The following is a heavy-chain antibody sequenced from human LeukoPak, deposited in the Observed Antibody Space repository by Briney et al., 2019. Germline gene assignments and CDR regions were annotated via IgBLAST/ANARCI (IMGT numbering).Heavy chain of an antibody. CDR1: GFTFSSYE. CDR3: ARGGTYCGGDCYTNYYYYYHMDV. Sequence: GGSLRLSCAASGFTFSSYEMNWVRQAPGKGLEWVSYISSSGSTIYYADSVKGRFTISRDNAKNSLYLQMNSLRAEDTAVYYCARGGTYCGGDCYTNYYYYYHMDVWGKGTTVTVSS. V-gene: IGHV3-48*03. J-gene: IGHJ6*03. CDR2: ISSSGSTI. D-gene: IGHD2-21*02.